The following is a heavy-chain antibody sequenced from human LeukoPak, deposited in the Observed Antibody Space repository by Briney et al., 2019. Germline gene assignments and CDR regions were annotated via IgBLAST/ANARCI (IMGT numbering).Heavy chain of an antibody. CDR3: AKQRSDTVTTSSYYYYMDV. CDR1: GFTFSSYG. J-gene: IGHJ6*03. Sequence: GGSLRLSCAASGFTFSSYGMHWVRQAPGKGLEWVAVISYDGSNKYYADSVKGRFTISRDNSKNTLYLQMNSLRAEDTAVYYCAKQRSDTVTTSSYYYYMDVWGKGTTVTVSS. D-gene: IGHD4-17*01. CDR2: ISYDGSNK. V-gene: IGHV3-30*18.